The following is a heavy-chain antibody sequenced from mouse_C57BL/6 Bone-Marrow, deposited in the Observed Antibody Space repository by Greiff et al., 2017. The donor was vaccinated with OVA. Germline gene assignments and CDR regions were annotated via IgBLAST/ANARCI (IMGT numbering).Heavy chain of an antibody. CDR1: GYTFTSYW. V-gene: IGHV1-53*01. J-gene: IGHJ3*01. CDR3: ASPIYYDYGWFAY. CDR2: INPSNGGT. Sequence: VQLQQPGTELVKPGASVKLSCKASGYTFTSYWMHWVKQRPGQGLEWIGNINPSNGGTNYNEKFKSKATLPVDKSSSTAYMQLSSLTSEDSAVYYCASPIYYDYGWFAYWGQGTLVTVSA. D-gene: IGHD2-4*01.